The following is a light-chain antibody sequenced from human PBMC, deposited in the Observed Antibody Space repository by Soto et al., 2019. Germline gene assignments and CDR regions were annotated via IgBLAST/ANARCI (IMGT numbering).Light chain of an antibody. CDR1: QSVSSN. Sequence: IVLTQSPATLSLSPGERATLSCRASQSVSSNLAWYQQKPGQAPRLLIYGASTRATGIPARFSGGGSGTEFTLTISSLQSEDFAVYYCQQYNNWPRTFGQGTKVDIK. CDR2: GAS. V-gene: IGKV3-15*01. J-gene: IGKJ1*01. CDR3: QQYNNWPRT.